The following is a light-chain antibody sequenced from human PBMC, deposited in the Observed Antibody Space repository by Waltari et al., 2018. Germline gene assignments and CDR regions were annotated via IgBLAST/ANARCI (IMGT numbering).Light chain of an antibody. J-gene: IGLJ3*02. V-gene: IGLV1-44*01. Sequence: SVLTSPPSASGTPGQRATISFSGSRSNIGSDTVTWYQKLPGTAPKLLIHTSYQRPSGVPDRFSGSKSGTSASLTISGLQSEDEADYYCATWDDSLNAWVFGGGTKLTVL. CDR1: RSNIGSDT. CDR3: ATWDDSLNAWV. CDR2: TSY.